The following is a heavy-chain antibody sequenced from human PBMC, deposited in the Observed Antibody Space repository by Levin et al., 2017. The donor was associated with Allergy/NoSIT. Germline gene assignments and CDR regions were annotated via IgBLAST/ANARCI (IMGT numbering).Heavy chain of an antibody. CDR1: GGSISSGGYS. J-gene: IGHJ6*02. CDR2: IYHSGST. D-gene: IGHD4-17*01. CDR3: ARVKSRGDFIYGDYGPLMDV. Sequence: SETLSLTCAVSGGSISSGGYSWSWIRQPPGKGLEWIGYIYHSGSTYYNPSLKSRVTISVDRSKNQFSLKLSSVTAADTAVYYCARVKSRGDFIYGDYGPLMDVWGQGTTVTVSS. V-gene: IGHV4-30-2*01.